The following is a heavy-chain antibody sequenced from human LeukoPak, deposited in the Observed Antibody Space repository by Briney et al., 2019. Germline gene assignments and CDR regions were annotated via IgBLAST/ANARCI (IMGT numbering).Heavy chain of an antibody. CDR3: ARRLVDSNDGYDV. J-gene: IGHJ3*01. CDR1: GYTFTGYY. V-gene: IGHV1-2*02. D-gene: IGHD5-24*01. CDR2: INPTSGGT. Sequence: GASVKVSCKASGYTFTGYYMHWVRQAPGQGLEWMGWINPTSGGTTYAQTFQDRVTMTRDTSISTAYMELNSLRSDDTAVYYCARRLVDSNDGYDVWGQGTTVTVSS.